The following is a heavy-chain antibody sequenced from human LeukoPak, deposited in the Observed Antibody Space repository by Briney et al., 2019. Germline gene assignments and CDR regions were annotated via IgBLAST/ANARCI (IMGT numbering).Heavy chain of an antibody. CDR3: AARMVDAFDI. J-gene: IGHJ3*02. V-gene: IGHV3-30*04. Sequence: PGGSLRLSCAASGFTFSSYAMHWVRQAPGKGLEWVAVISYDGSNKYYADSVKGRFTISRDNSKNTLYLQMNSLRAEDTAVYYCAARMVDAFDIWGQGTMVTVSS. D-gene: IGHD2-8*01. CDR1: GFTFSSYA. CDR2: ISYDGSNK.